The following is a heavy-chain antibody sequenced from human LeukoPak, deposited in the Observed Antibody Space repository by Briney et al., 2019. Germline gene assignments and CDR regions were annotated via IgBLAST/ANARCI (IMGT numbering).Heavy chain of an antibody. V-gene: IGHV1-18*01. Sequence: ASVKVSCKASGGTFSSYAISWVRQAPGQGLEWMGWISAYNGNTNYAQKLQGRVTMTTDTSTSTAYMELRSLRSDDTAVYYCARERVRGVVADWGQGTLVTVSS. D-gene: IGHD3-10*01. CDR3: ARERVRGVVAD. CDR1: GGTFSSYA. CDR2: ISAYNGNT. J-gene: IGHJ4*02.